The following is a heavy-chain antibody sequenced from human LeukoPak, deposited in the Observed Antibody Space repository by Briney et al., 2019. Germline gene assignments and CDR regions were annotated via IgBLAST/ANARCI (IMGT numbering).Heavy chain of an antibody. J-gene: IGHJ4*02. Sequence: SETLSLTCTVSGYSISSGYYWSWIRQPPGKGLEWIGYIYYSGSTNYNPSLKSRVTISVDTSKNQFSLKLSSVTAADTAVYYCARVTNFNFDYWGQGTLVTVSS. CDR2: IYYSGST. D-gene: IGHD4-17*01. CDR1: GYSISSGYY. CDR3: ARVTNFNFDY. V-gene: IGHV4-61*01.